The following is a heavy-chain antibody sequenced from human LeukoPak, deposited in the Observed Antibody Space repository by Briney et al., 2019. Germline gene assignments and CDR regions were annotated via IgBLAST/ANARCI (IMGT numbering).Heavy chain of an antibody. CDR1: ELPFSRYS. D-gene: IGHD3-3*01. CDR3: ATAGHPGYDFWGGFAFYFDR. CDR2: ISSSGNSI. Sequence: TGGSLRLSCAASELPFSRYSMNWVRQAPGKGLEWVSYISSSGNSIYYADSVKGRFTISRDNAKNSLYLQMNTLRAEDTALYFCATAGHPGYDFWGGFAFYFDRWGQGALVTVSS. J-gene: IGHJ4*02. V-gene: IGHV3-48*01.